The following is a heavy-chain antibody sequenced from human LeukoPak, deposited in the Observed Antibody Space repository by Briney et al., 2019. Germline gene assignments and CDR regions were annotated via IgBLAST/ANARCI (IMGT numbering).Heavy chain of an antibody. CDR2: IYSGGST. V-gene: IGHV3-66*01. CDR3: ARDSGYCTNGVCWDAWFDP. J-gene: IGHJ5*02. Sequence: PGGSLRLSCAASGFTVSSNYMRWVRQAPGKGLEWVSVIYSGGSTYYADSVKSRFTISRDNSKNALYLQMNSLRAEDTAVYYCARDSGYCTNGVCWDAWFDPWGQGTLVTVSS. D-gene: IGHD2-8*01. CDR1: GFTVSSNY.